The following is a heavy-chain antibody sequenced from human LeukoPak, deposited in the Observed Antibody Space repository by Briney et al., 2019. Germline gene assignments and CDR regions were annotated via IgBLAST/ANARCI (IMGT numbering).Heavy chain of an antibody. CDR2: IYYSGST. Sequence: KPSETLSLTCSVSGGSISSYYWSWIRQPPGKGPEWIGYIYYSGSTNYNPSLKSRVTISVDTSKNQFSLRLSSVTAADTAVYYCARDVGNFNWFDSWGQGTLVTVCS. V-gene: IGHV4-59*01. CDR1: GGSISSYY. CDR3: ARDVGNFNWFDS. J-gene: IGHJ5*01. D-gene: IGHD4-23*01.